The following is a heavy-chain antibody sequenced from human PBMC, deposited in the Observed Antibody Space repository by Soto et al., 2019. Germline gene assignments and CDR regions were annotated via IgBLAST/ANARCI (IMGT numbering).Heavy chain of an antibody. D-gene: IGHD3-22*01. CDR3: ARVERKSWNYYDSSGIDY. Sequence: GGSLRLSCAASGFPFSSYSMNWVRQAPGKGLEWVSYISSSSSTIYYADSVKGRFTISRDNAKNSLYLQMNSLRDEDTAVYYCARVERKSWNYYDSSGIDYWGQGTLVTVSS. CDR2: ISSSSSTI. V-gene: IGHV3-48*02. CDR1: GFPFSSYS. J-gene: IGHJ4*02.